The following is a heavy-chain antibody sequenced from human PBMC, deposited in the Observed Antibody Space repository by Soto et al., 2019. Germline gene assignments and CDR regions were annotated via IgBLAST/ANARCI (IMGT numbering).Heavy chain of an antibody. Sequence: ASVKVSCKASGYTFTSYGISWVRQAPGQGLEWMGWISAYNGNTNYAQKLQGRVTMTTDTSTSTAYMELRSLRSDDPAVYYCARAVIGYSSSSAWFDPWGQGTLVTVSS. CDR1: GYTFTSYG. V-gene: IGHV1-18*04. CDR3: ARAVIGYSSSSAWFDP. CDR2: ISAYNGNT. D-gene: IGHD6-6*01. J-gene: IGHJ5*02.